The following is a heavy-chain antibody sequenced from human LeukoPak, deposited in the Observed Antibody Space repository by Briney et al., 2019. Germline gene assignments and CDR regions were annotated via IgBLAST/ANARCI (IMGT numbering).Heavy chain of an antibody. D-gene: IGHD3-10*01. CDR3: ARERSYYGSGPLSHYYYYYMDV. CDR2: IYTSGST. J-gene: IGHJ6*03. V-gene: IGHV4-61*02. CDR1: GGSISSGSYY. Sequence: SETLSLTCTVSGGSISSGSYYWSWIRQPAGKGLEWIGRIYTSGSTNYNPSLKSRVTISVDTSKNQFSLKLSSVTAADTAVYYCARERSYYGSGPLSHYYYYYMDVWGKGTTVTISS.